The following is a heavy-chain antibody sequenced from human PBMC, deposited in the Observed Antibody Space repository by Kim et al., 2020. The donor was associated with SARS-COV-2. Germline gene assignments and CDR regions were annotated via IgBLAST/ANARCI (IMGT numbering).Heavy chain of an antibody. Sequence: SVKGRFTISRDNSKNTLYLQMNSLRAEDTAVYYCAKPYDSSGYLPPYFDYWGQGTLVTVSS. V-gene: IGHV3-30*02. CDR3: AKPYDSSGYLPPYFDY. J-gene: IGHJ4*02. D-gene: IGHD3-22*01.